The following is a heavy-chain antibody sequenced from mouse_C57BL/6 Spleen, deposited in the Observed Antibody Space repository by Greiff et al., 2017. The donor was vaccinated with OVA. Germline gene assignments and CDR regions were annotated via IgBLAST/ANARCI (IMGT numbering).Heavy chain of an antibody. Sequence: EVQLMESGGGLVKPGGSLKLSCAASGFTFSSYAMSWVRQTPEKRLEWVATISDGGSYTYYPDNVKGRFTISRDNAKNNLYLQMSHLKSEDTAMYYCARDSSAMDYWGQGTSVTVSS. CDR3: ARDSSAMDY. J-gene: IGHJ4*01. V-gene: IGHV5-4*01. CDR1: GFTFSSYA. CDR2: ISDGGSYT.